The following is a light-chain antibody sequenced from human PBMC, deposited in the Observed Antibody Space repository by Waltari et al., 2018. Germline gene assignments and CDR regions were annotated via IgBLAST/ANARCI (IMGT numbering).Light chain of an antibody. V-gene: IGKV3-20*01. CDR2: HAS. CDR3: QNYVRLPAT. CDR1: QSISTY. J-gene: IGKJ1*01. Sequence: EIMLTQSPGTLSLSPGERATLSCKANQSISTYLAWYPQQPGQAPRLLIYHASSRATGIPDRFSGSWSGTDFSLTISRLEPEDFAVYYCQNYVRLPATFGQGTKVEIK.